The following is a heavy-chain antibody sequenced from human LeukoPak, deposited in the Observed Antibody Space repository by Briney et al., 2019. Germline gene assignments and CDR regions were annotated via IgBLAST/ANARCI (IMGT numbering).Heavy chain of an antibody. CDR3: ARYYDYVWGSIRPPGLDY. CDR2: INHSGST. CDR1: GGSFSGYY. Sequence: SETPSLTCAVYGGSFSGYYWSWIRQPPGKGLEWIGEINHSGSTNYNPSLKSRVTISVDTSKNQFSLKLSSVTAADTAVYYCARYYDYVWGSIRPPGLDYWGQGTLVTVSS. J-gene: IGHJ4*02. D-gene: IGHD3-16*01. V-gene: IGHV4-34*01.